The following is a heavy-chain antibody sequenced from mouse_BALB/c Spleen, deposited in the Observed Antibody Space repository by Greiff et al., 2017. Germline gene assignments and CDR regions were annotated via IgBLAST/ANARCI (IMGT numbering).Heavy chain of an antibody. CDR2: IDPSDSYT. CDR1: GYTFTSYW. J-gene: IGHJ2*01. D-gene: IGHD2-3*01. CDR3: TRRNGYYYFDY. V-gene: IGHV1S127*01. Sequence: VQLQQPGAELVKPGASVKMSCKASGYTFTSYWMHWVKQRPGQGLEWIGTIDPSDSYTSYNQKFKGKATLTVDTSSSTAYMQLSSLTSEDSAVYYCTRRNGYYYFDYWGQGTTLTVSS.